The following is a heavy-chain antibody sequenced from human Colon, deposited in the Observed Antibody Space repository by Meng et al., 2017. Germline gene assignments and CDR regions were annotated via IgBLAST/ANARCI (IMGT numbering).Heavy chain of an antibody. CDR1: GGSFTDFY. V-gene: IGHV4-34*01. Sequence: RARLLRLSATLSLTCTVYGGSFTDFYWSWVRQSPERGLEWIGEINHGGGTNYNPSLSSRVTISLDTSKNQFFLKMNSVTAADTAVYYCARVDFPGDFRDSSGLGLWGQGTLVTVSS. J-gene: IGHJ4*02. D-gene: IGHD3-22*01. CDR3: ARVDFPGDFRDSSGLGL. CDR2: INHGGGT.